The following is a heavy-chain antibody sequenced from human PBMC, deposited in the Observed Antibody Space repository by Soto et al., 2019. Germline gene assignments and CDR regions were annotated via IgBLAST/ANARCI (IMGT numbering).Heavy chain of an antibody. CDR3: ARGAGGFRDFSLDY. CDR1: GGSIRQYY. D-gene: IGHD3-10*01. V-gene: IGHV4-4*07. CDR2: SYSGGST. Sequence: QVQLQESGPGLVKPSETLSLSCGVSGGSIRQYYWSCVRQPAGKGLEWIGRSYSGGSTNYNPSLESRVTMSVDTSKNKFSLKLSSVTAADTAVYYCARGAGGFRDFSLDYWSQGTLVTVSS. J-gene: IGHJ4*02.